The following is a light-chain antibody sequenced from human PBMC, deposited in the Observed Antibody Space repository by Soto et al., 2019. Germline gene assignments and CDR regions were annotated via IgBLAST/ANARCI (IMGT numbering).Light chain of an antibody. V-gene: IGLV2-23*01. J-gene: IGLJ3*02. CDR3: SSYTGDYPLM. CDR2: ENT. CDR1: SSDVGPYNL. Sequence: QSVLTQPASVSGSPGQSITISCTGTSSDVGPYNLVSWYQHHPGKVPQLIIYENTKRPSGVSNRFSGSKSGNTASLTISGLQAEDEAHYHCSSYTGDYPLMFAGGTKVTVL.